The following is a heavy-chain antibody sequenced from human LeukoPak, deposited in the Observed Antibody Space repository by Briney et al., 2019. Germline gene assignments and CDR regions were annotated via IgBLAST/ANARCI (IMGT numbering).Heavy chain of an antibody. J-gene: IGHJ2*01. V-gene: IGHV3-33*08. CDR1: GFTFSRHG. D-gene: IGHD6-19*01. CDR2: IWYDGSNK. CDR3: ARVLRAVAGTYWYFDL. Sequence: GGSLRLSCAASGFTFSRHGMHWVRQAPGKGLEWVAVIWYDGSNKYYADSVKGRFTISRDNSKNTLYLQMNSLRAEDTAVYYCARVLRAVAGTYWYFDLWGRGTLVTVSS.